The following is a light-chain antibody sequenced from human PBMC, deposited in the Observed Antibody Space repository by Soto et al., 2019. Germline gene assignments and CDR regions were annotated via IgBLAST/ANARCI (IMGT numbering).Light chain of an antibody. J-gene: IGKJ1*01. Sequence: EIVLTQPQGTLSLSPGDRATLPCRASQSVSNDYVAWVQQKPGQAPRLLIYGASSRATGIPDRFSGSGSGTDFTLTISRLEPEDFAVYYCQQYGSSPRTFGQGTKVDIK. CDR3: QQYGSSPRT. CDR1: QSVSNDY. V-gene: IGKV3-20*01. CDR2: GAS.